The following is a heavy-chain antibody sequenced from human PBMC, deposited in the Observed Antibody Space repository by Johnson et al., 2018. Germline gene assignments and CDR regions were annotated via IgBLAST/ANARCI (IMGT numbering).Heavy chain of an antibody. CDR1: GFTLSSYW. V-gene: IGHV3-7*01. Sequence: VQLVQSGGGSVQXGGSXRLXCVASGFTLSSYWMSWVRQAPGKGLEWVANIKVDGSEKYYVDSVKGRFTISRDNAKNSVYLQMNSLRVEDTAVYYCTRDRGGWIWGQGTMVTVSS. J-gene: IGHJ3*02. CDR3: TRDRGGWI. CDR2: IKVDGSEK. D-gene: IGHD6-19*01.